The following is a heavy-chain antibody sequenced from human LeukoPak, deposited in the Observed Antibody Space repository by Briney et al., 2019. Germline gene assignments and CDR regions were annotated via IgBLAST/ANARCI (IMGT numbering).Heavy chain of an antibody. CDR2: INPSGGST. CDR3: ARAVDYPTYSFDF. D-gene: IGHD4/OR15-4a*01. V-gene: IGHV1-46*01. Sequence: GASVKVSCKASGYEFTYFQVHWVRQAPGQGLEWMGIINPSGGSTRLAQRFQGRLTVTSDTSTSTVYMELGSLRSDDTAVYYCARAVDYPTYSFDFWGRGSLVTVS. J-gene: IGHJ4*01. CDR1: GYEFTYFQ.